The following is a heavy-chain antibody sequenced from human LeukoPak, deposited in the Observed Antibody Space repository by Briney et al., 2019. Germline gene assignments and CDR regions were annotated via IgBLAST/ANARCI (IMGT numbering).Heavy chain of an antibody. V-gene: IGHV4-59*08. CDR3: ARLVYDSRGYYFDY. Sequence: SETLSLTCTVSGDSISTYYWSWIRQPPGKGLEWIGYIRYSGSANYNPSLRSRVTISIDTSNNQFSLKLSSVTAADTAVYHCARLVYDSRGYYFDYWGQGTLVTVSS. CDR2: IRYSGSA. D-gene: IGHD3-22*01. J-gene: IGHJ4*02. CDR1: GDSISTYY.